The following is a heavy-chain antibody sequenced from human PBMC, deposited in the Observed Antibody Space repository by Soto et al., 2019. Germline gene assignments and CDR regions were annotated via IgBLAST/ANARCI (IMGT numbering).Heavy chain of an antibody. CDR3: VRGLIDRYGDEC. J-gene: IGHJ4*02. V-gene: IGHV3-74*01. CDR2: IHPDGTTT. Sequence: EVQLVESGGDLVQPGGSLRLSCVASGFTFSNYWIHWVRQAPGKGLVWVSRIHPDGTTTDYADSVKGRFTISRDNAESTAYLQMNSLRAEDTAVYYSVRGLIDRYGDECWGQGNLLTVSS. CDR1: GFTFSNYW. D-gene: IGHD5-18*01.